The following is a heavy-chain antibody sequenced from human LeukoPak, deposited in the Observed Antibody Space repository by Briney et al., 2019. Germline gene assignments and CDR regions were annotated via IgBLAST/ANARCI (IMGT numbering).Heavy chain of an antibody. Sequence: ASVKVSCTASGYTFTGYYMHWVRQAPGQGLEWMGWINPNSGGTNYAQKFQGRVTMTRDTSISTAYMELSRLRSDDTAVYYCARELKGVVTPDYWGQGTLVTVSS. CDR3: ARELKGVVTPDY. CDR1: GYTFTGYY. CDR2: INPNSGGT. D-gene: IGHD4-23*01. V-gene: IGHV1-2*02. J-gene: IGHJ4*02.